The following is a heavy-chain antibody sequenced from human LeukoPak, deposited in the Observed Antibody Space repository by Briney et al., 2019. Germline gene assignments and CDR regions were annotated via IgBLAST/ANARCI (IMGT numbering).Heavy chain of an antibody. J-gene: IGHJ4*02. CDR2: ISSSGSTI. CDR1: GFTFSDYY. Sequence: GGSLRLSCAASGFTFSDYYMSWIRQAPGKGLEWVSYISSSGSTIYYADSVKGRFTISRDNAKNSLFLKTDSLRGDDTGIYYCARDLNVLGITPYYFDFWGQGTLVTVSS. CDR3: ARDLNVLGITPYYFDF. V-gene: IGHV3-11*04. D-gene: IGHD3-10*02.